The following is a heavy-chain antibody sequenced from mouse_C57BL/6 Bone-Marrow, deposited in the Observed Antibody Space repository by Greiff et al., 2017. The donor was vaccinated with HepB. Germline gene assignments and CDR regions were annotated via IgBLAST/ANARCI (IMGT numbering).Heavy chain of an antibody. CDR1: GYTFTNYW. J-gene: IGHJ4*01. CDR2: IYPGGGYT. Sequence: VQLKESGAELVRPGTSVKMSCKASGYTFTNYWIGWAKQRPGHGLEWIGDIYPGGGYTNYNEKFKGKATLTADKSSSTAYMQFSSLTSEDSAIYYCARWLRGYAMDYWGQGTSVTVSS. CDR3: ARWLRGYAMDY. V-gene: IGHV1-63*01. D-gene: IGHD2-2*01.